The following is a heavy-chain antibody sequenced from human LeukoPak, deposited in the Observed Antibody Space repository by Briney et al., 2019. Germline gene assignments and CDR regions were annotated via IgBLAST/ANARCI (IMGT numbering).Heavy chain of an antibody. CDR1: GFTFDDYA. CDR2: ISWNSGSI. Sequence: GGSLRPSCAASGFTFDDYAMHWVRQAPGKGLEWVSGISWNSGSIGYADSVKGRFTISRDNAKNSLYLQMNSLRAEDTALYYCAKDKGFGSNYYYGMDVWGQGTTVTVSS. D-gene: IGHD3-10*01. CDR3: AKDKGFGSNYYYGMDV. V-gene: IGHV3-9*01. J-gene: IGHJ6*02.